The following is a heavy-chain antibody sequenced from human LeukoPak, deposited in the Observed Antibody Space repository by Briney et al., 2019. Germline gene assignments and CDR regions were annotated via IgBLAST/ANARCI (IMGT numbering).Heavy chain of an antibody. D-gene: IGHD3-16*02. CDR3: AVGPKGEVDTIPFGGVIVTHFDY. Sequence: ASVKVSCKASGGTFSSYAISWVRQAPGQGLEWMGGIIPIFGTANYAQKFQGRVTITTDESTSTAYMELSSLRSEDTAVYYCAVGPKGEVDTIPFGGVIVTHFDYWGQGTLDTVSS. J-gene: IGHJ4*02. CDR2: IIPIFGTA. V-gene: IGHV1-69*05. CDR1: GGTFSSYA.